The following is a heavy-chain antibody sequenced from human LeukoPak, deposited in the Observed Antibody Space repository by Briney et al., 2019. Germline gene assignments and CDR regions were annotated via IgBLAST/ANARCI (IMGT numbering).Heavy chain of an antibody. Sequence: GGSLRLSCAASGFAISTYAMAWVRQAPAKGLEWISSLSSGRSPSYSDSLEGRLTMSSDNARNTLYLQMDNLRGEDTAMYYCARQLGYCAAGTCYFDSWGHGTQVTVSS. D-gene: IGHD2-8*02. CDR2: LSSGRSP. CDR3: ARQLGYCAAGTCYFDS. V-gene: IGHV3-69-1*01. J-gene: IGHJ4*01. CDR1: GFAISTYA.